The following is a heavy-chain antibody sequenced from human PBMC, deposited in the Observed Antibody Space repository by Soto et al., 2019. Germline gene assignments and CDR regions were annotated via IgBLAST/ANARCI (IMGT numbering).Heavy chain of an antibody. D-gene: IGHD5-12*01. Sequence: EASVKVSCKASGGTFSSYAISWVRQAPGQGLEWMGGIIPIFGTANYAQKFQGRVTITADESTSTAYMELSSLRSEDTAVYYCARGSGQWLQIRLGHYYYYGMDVWG. CDR3: ARGSGQWLQIRLGHYYYYGMDV. V-gene: IGHV1-69*13. J-gene: IGHJ6*02. CDR1: GGTFSSYA. CDR2: IIPIFGTA.